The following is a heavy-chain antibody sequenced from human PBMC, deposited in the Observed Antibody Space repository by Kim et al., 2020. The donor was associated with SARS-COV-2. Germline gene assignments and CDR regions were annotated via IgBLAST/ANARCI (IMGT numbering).Heavy chain of an antibody. CDR1: GFSFSDRH. J-gene: IGHJ4*02. CDR3: AGSPREVDY. V-gene: IGHV3-11*04. CDR2: ISPGGSA. Sequence: GGSLRLSCAASGFSFSDRHMSWIRQAPGKGLEWVSYISPGGSAAYADSVKGRFSISRDNAKKSLYLQMNSLRAEDTAVYYCAGSPREVDYWGQGTLVSVS. D-gene: IGHD1-26*01.